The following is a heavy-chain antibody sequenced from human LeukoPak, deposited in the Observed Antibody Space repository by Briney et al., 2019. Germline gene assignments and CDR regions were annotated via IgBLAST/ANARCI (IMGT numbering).Heavy chain of an antibody. D-gene: IGHD2-15*01. CDR2: MNPNSGNT. V-gene: IGHV1-8*01. CDR3: ARGWWVPRQYYFDY. Sequence: GASVKVSCKASGYTFTSYDINWVRQATGQGLEWMGWMNPNSGNTGYAQKFQGRVTMTRNTSISTAYMELSSLRSEDTAVYYCARGWWVPRQYYFDYWGQGTLVTVSS. J-gene: IGHJ4*02. CDR1: GYTFTSYD.